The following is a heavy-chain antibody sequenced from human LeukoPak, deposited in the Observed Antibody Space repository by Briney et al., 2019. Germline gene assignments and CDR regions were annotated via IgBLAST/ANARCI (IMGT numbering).Heavy chain of an antibody. CDR2: ILSSNTI. CDR1: GFTFSGYS. D-gene: IGHD1-1*01. Sequence: GGSLSLSCAASGFTFSGYSMNWVRQAPGKGLEWISYILSSNTIYYADSVQGRFTISRDNAKNSLYLQMNSLRDEDTAVYYCVRDYNYALDDWGQGTLVTVSS. V-gene: IGHV3-48*02. J-gene: IGHJ4*03. CDR3: VRDYNYALDD.